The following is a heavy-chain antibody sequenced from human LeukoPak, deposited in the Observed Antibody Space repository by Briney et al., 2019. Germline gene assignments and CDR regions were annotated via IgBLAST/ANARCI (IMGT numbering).Heavy chain of an antibody. Sequence: PSETLSLTCTVSGAFISSSSYYWGWIRQPPGKGLEWIGSIYFSGSTYYSPSLKSRVTISVDTLKNQFSLKVTSVTAADTAVYCCARHPNSGGNPFDYWSQGTLVSVSS. CDR3: ARHPNSGGNPFDY. V-gene: IGHV4-39*01. CDR1: GAFISSSSYY. D-gene: IGHD4-23*01. CDR2: IYFSGST. J-gene: IGHJ4*02.